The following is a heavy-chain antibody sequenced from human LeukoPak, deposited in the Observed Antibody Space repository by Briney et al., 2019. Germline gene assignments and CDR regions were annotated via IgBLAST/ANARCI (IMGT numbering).Heavy chain of an antibody. D-gene: IGHD5-12*01. J-gene: IGHJ4*02. CDR3: ASSAIRDSGYDFHY. Sequence: GGSLRLSCTASGFTLGSFSMHWVRQAPGKGLEWVANIRQDGSEKYYVDSVKGRFTISRDNAKNSLYLQMNSLRAEDTAVYYCASSAIRDSGYDFHYWGQGTLVTVSS. CDR2: IRQDGSEK. CDR1: GFTLGSFS. V-gene: IGHV3-7*01.